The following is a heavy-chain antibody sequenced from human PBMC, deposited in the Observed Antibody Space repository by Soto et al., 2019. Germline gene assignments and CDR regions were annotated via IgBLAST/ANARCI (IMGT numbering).Heavy chain of an antibody. V-gene: IGHV1-8*01. CDR1: GYTFTSYD. J-gene: IGHJ3*02. CDR3: ARDCSGGSCYLGIDAFDI. CDR2: TNPNSGNT. Sequence: VSCKASGYTFTSYDINWVRQATGQGLEWMGWTNPNSGNTGYAQKFQGRVTMTRNTSISTAYMELSSLRSEDTAVYYCARDCSGGSCYLGIDAFDIWGQGTMVTVSS. D-gene: IGHD2-15*01.